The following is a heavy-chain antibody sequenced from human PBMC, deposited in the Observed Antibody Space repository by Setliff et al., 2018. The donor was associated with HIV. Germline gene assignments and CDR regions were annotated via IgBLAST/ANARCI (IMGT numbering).Heavy chain of an antibody. CDR3: AKDPRAAVATICDY. V-gene: IGHV3-23*01. CDR1: GFTFSTYP. Sequence: HPGGSLRLSCAASGFTFSTYPMSWVRQAPGKGLEWVSGISGSGGSTYYADSVKGRFTISRDNSKNTLYLQMNSLRVEDTAVYYCAKDPRAAVATICDYWGQGTLVTVSS. D-gene: IGHD5-12*01. J-gene: IGHJ4*02. CDR2: ISGSGGST.